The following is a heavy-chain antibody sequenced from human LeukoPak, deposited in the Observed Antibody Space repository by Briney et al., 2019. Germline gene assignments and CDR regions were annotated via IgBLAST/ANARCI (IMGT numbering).Heavy chain of an antibody. CDR2: TRNKANSYTT. J-gene: IGHJ4*02. V-gene: IGHV3-72*01. CDR1: GFTFSDHY. CDR3: ARIAVTGYYFDY. D-gene: IGHD4-17*01. Sequence: GGSLRLSCAASGFTFSDHYMDWVRQAPGKGLEWVGRTRNKANSYTTEYAASVKGRFTISRDVSKNSLYLRMDSLRTEDTAVYYCARIAVTGYYFDYWGQGTLVTVSS.